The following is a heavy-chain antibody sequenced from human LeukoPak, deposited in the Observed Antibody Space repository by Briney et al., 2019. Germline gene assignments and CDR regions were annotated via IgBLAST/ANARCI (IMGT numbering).Heavy chain of an antibody. CDR1: GFTFTNYA. D-gene: IGHD6-6*01. V-gene: IGHV3-15*01. J-gene: IGHJ4*02. Sequence: PGGSLRLSCAASGFTFTNYAMSWVRQAPGKGLEWVGRIKSKTDGGTTDYAAPVKGRFTISRDDSKNTLYLQMNSLKTEDTAVYYCTTDWAYSSSSGVDYWGQGTLVTVSS. CDR2: IKSKTDGGTT. CDR3: TTDWAYSSSSGVDY.